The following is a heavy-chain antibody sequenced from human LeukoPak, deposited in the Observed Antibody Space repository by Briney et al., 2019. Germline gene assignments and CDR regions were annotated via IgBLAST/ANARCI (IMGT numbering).Heavy chain of an antibody. CDR2: MNPNSGNT. CDR1: GYTFTSYD. V-gene: IGHV1-8*01. Sequence: ASVKVSCKASGYTFTSYDINWVRQATGQGLEWMGWMNPNSGNTGYAQKFQGRVTMIRNTSISTAYMELSSLRSEDTAVYYCARVYYYGSGSYYNPAVDYWGQGTLVTVSS. CDR3: ARVYYYGSGSYYNPAVDY. D-gene: IGHD3-10*01. J-gene: IGHJ4*02.